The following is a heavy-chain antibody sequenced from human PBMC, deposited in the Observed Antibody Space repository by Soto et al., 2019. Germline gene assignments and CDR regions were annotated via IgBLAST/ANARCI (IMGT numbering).Heavy chain of an antibody. V-gene: IGHV1-18*01. J-gene: IGHJ6*02. CDR1: GYTFTSYG. D-gene: IGHD4-17*01. CDR3: ARNLTQIVAATTVPKMTTGTTRYGMDV. CDR2: ISAYNGKT. Sequence: QVQLVQSGAEVKKPGASVKVSCKASGYTFTSYGISWVRQAPGQGLEWMGWISAYNGKTNYAQKLLGRVTMTTDTATSTAYMELRSPRSDDTAVYYCARNLTQIVAATTVPKMTTGTTRYGMDVWGQGTTVTVSS.